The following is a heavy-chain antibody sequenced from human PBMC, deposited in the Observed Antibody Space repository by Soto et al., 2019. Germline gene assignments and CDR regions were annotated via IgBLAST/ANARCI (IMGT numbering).Heavy chain of an antibody. V-gene: IGHV1-18*01. CDR3: ARDYGDYPAYYGMDI. D-gene: IGHD4-17*01. CDR2: ISTFKDDT. J-gene: IGHJ6*02. CDR1: GYTFIGYG. Sequence: QVQLVQSGAEVKRPGASVRLSCKASGYTFIGYGISWVRQAPGQGLEWMGWISTFKDDTNYAQTLQGRLTLTADKTTNTADMELSSLKADDTAIYYCARDYGDYPAYYGMDIWGQGTTVAVSS.